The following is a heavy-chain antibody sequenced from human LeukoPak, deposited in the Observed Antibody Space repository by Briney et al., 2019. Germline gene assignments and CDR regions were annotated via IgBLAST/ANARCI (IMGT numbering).Heavy chain of an antibody. J-gene: IGHJ4*02. D-gene: IGHD1-26*01. Sequence: PGGSLRLSCAASGFTVSNNYMSWVRQAPGKGLEWVSVIYSGGNTYYADSVKGRFTISRDNSKNTLYLQMNSLRAEDTAVYYCARGGSYYEWDYWGQGTLVTVSS. CDR1: GFTVSNNY. V-gene: IGHV3-66*01. CDR3: ARGGSYYEWDY. CDR2: IYSGGNT.